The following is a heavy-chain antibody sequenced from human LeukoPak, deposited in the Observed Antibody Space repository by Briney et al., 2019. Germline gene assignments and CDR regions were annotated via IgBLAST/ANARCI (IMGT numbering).Heavy chain of an antibody. J-gene: IGHJ4*02. CDR2: IIPIFGTA. CDR1: GYTFTSYA. CDR3: ARDLSDSGSYFDY. Sequence: SVKVSCKAPGYTFTSYAMNWVRQAPGQGLEWMGGIIPIFGTANYAQKFQGRVTITADESTGTAYMELSSLRSEDTAVYYCARDLSDSGSYFDYWGQGTLVTVSS. V-gene: IGHV1-69*01. D-gene: IGHD1-26*01.